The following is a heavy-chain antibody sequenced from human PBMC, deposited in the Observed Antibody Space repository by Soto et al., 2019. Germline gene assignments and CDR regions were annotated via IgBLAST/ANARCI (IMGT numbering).Heavy chain of an antibody. CDR2: ISYGSSYI. CDR3: ARDRCSGGSCYSFNC. Sequence: GESLRLSCAASGFTFSSYSMNWVRQAPGKGLEWVSSISYGSSYIYYGDSVKGRFTVSRDNAKSSLYLQMNSLRVEDTAVYYCARDRCSGGSCYSFNCWGQGILVTVSS. V-gene: IGHV3-21*01. CDR1: GFTFSSYS. D-gene: IGHD2-15*01. J-gene: IGHJ4*02.